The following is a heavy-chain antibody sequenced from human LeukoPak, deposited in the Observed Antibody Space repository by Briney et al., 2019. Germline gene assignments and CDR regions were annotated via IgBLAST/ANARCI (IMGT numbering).Heavy chain of an antibody. CDR2: IYYSGST. CDR3: AREAVAGASGSNYYYYGADV. Sequence: SETLSLTCTVSGGSISSYYWSWIRQPPGKGLEWIGFIYYSGSTSYNPSLKSRVTISVDTSKNQFSLKLSSVTAADTAVYYCAREAVAGASGSNYYYYGADVWGQGTTVTVSS. J-gene: IGHJ6*02. CDR1: GGSISSYY. D-gene: IGHD3-10*01. V-gene: IGHV4-59*01.